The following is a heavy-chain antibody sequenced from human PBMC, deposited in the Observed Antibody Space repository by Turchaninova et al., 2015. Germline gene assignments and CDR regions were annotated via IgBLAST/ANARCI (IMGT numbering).Heavy chain of an antibody. CDR2: ISSSGSTI. D-gene: IGHD3-3*01. CDR3: ARALLRPADY. CDR1: GFTFSSYE. J-gene: IGHJ4*02. Sequence: EVQLVESGGGLVQPGGSLRLSFAASGFTFSSYEMNWVRQAPGKGLEWFSYISSSGSTIYYADSVKGRFTISRDNAKNSLYLQMNSLRAEDTAVYYCARALLRPADYWGQGTLVTVSS. V-gene: IGHV3-48*03.